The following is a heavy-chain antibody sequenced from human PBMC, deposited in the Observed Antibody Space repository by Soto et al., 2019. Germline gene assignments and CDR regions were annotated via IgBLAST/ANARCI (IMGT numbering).Heavy chain of an antibody. D-gene: IGHD2-15*01. CDR3: ARIPLGGGVVAAPYYYYMDV. Sequence: SETLSLTCTVTGGSISSYYWSWIRQPPGKGLEWIGYIYYSGSTNYNPSLKSRVTISVDTSKNQFSLKLSSVTAADTAVYYCARIPLGGGVVAAPYYYYMDVWGKGTTVTVSS. CDR1: GGSISSYY. CDR2: IYYSGST. J-gene: IGHJ6*03. V-gene: IGHV4-59*08.